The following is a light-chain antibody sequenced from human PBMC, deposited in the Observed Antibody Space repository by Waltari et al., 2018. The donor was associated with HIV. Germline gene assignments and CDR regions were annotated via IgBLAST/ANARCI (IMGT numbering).Light chain of an antibody. CDR2: EVS. CDR3: MSYTGHNRWV. Sequence: QSALTQPPSPSGSPGQSLTISSTGTIGDVGGYDCVSRYNQHPAKAPKLLIDEVSQRPSGVPARFSGSKSGNTASLTVSGLQAEDEADYHCMSYTGHNRWVFGGGTKLTVL. CDR1: IGDVGGYDC. V-gene: IGLV2-8*01. J-gene: IGLJ3*02.